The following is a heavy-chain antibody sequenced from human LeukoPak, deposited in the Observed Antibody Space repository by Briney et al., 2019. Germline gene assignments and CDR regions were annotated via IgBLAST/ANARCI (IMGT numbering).Heavy chain of an antibody. CDR1: GYSISSSYN. CDR3: ARDLYYNDLLIGSYVHEGFDF. J-gene: IGHJ4*02. D-gene: IGHD3-9*01. CDR2: VYHRGST. V-gene: IGHV4-38-2*02. Sequence: SETLSLTCTVSGYSISSSYNWGWIRQSPGKGLEWIASVYHRGSTYYNPSLRSRVTISMDTSTNQFSLKLTSVTAADTALYYCARDLYYNDLLIGSYVHEGFDFWGQGTLVAVSS.